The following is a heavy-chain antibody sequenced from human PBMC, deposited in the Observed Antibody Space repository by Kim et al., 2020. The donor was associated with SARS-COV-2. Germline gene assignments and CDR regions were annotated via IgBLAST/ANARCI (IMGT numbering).Heavy chain of an antibody. J-gene: IGHJ4*02. D-gene: IGHD3-22*01. Sequence: DSVKGRFTISRDNSKNTLYLQMNSLRAEDTAVYYCAPSFYDSSGYYGMDYWGQGTLVTVSS. V-gene: IGHV3-30*03. CDR3: APSFYDSSGYYGMDY.